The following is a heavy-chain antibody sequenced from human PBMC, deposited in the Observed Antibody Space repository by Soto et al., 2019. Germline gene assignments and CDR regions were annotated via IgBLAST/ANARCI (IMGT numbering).Heavy chain of an antibody. D-gene: IGHD3-10*01. V-gene: IGHV4-59*01. J-gene: IGHJ4*02. Sequence: SETLSLTFSVSGGSISDFFWSWIRQSPERGLEWIGYVYYLGSTDYNPSLKSLFTISVDTSKRQFSLRLSSVTAAEAAIYYCARDGYDGSGSPYPAYWGPGTQVTVSS. CDR3: ARDGYDGSGSPYPAY. CDR1: GGSISDFF. CDR2: VYYLGST.